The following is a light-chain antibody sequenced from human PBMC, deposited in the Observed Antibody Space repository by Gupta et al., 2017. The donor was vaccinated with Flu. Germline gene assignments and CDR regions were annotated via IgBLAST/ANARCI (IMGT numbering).Light chain of an antibody. V-gene: IGKV3-11*01. Sequence: EAVLTQSAATLSLSPGERATLSCRASERIKNYLAWYKQKPGQAPRLLIYDSCNRASGLPARFSGSGGGKEXPLIINXRQQEDFAVYYCQQRSGWPPVTFGXGTLVEIK. CDR3: QQRSGWPPVT. CDR2: DSC. CDR1: ERIKNY. J-gene: IGKJ5*01.